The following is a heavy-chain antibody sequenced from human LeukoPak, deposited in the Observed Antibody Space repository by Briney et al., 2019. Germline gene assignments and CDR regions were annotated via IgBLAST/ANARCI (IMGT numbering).Heavy chain of an antibody. Sequence: GGSLRLSCAASGFTFSSYGMHWVRQAPGKGLEWVAVISYDGSNKYYADSAKGRFTISRDNSKNTLYLQMNSLRAEDTAVYYCAKPSIDYYDSSGYAIDYWGQGTLVTVSS. D-gene: IGHD3-22*01. CDR1: GFTFSSYG. J-gene: IGHJ4*02. V-gene: IGHV3-30*18. CDR3: AKPSIDYYDSSGYAIDY. CDR2: ISYDGSNK.